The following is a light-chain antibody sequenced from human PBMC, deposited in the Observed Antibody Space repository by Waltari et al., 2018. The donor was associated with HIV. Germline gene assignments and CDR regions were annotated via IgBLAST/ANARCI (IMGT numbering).Light chain of an antibody. CDR1: GSNIGATYD. Sequence: SVLTQPPSVSGAPGQRVTISCSESGSNIGATYDVHWYQHLPGTAPKLLIYGNSNRPSGVPDRFSGSKSGTSASLAITGLQPEDEGDYYCQSYDNRLSGSVFGGGTKLTVL. CDR3: QSYDNRLSGSV. J-gene: IGLJ2*01. V-gene: IGLV1-40*01. CDR2: GNS.